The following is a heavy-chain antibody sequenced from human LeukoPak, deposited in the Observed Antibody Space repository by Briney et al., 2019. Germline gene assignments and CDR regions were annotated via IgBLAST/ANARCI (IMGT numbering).Heavy chain of an antibody. CDR2: ISWNSNTM. Sequence: GGSLRLSCAASGFTFDDYAIHWVRQAPEKGLEWVSGISWNSNTMVYADSVKGRSTISRDNAKNCLYLQMNSLRAEDTAVYYCTKDIGTGGYAFDYWGQGTLVTVSS. J-gene: IGHJ4*02. CDR3: TKDIGTGGYAFDY. V-gene: IGHV3-9*01. D-gene: IGHD5-12*01. CDR1: GFTFDDYA.